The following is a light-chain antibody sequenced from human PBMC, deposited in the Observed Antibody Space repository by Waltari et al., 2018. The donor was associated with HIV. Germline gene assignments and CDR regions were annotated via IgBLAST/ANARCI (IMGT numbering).Light chain of an antibody. Sequence: EIVLTQSPATLSLSPGERATLSCRASQSVSSYLAWYQQKPGQAPRLLIYDASNRATGIPARFSGSRSGTDFTLTISSLEPEDFAVYYCRQRSNWPYTFGQGTKLEI. CDR3: RQRSNWPYT. CDR2: DAS. CDR1: QSVSSY. J-gene: IGKJ2*01. V-gene: IGKV3-11*01.